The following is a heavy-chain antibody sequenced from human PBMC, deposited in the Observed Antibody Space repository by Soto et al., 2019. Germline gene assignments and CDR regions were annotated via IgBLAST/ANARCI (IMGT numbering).Heavy chain of an antibody. V-gene: IGHV3-33*01. D-gene: IGHD6-6*01. CDR3: ARGQSQVQQLGYYYYYMDV. CDR2: IWYDGSNK. Sequence: QVQLVESGGGVVQPGRSLRLSCAASGFTFSSYGMHWVRQAPGKGLEGVAVIWYDGSNKYYADSVKGRFTISRDNSKNTLNLQMNSLRAEDTAVYYCARGQSQVQQLGYYYYYMDVWGKGTTVTVSS. CDR1: GFTFSSYG. J-gene: IGHJ6*03.